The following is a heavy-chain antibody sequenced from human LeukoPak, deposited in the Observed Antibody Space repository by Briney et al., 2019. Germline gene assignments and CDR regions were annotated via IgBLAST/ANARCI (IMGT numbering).Heavy chain of an antibody. D-gene: IGHD6-19*01. Sequence: SETLSLTCTVSGYSISSGYYWGWIRQPPGKGLEWIGSIYHSGSTYYNPSLKSRVTISVDTSKNQFSLKLSSVTAADTAVYYCARGEYSSGWPYYYYMDVWGKGTTVTVSS. CDR1: GYSISSGYY. CDR3: ARGEYSSGWPYYYYMDV. J-gene: IGHJ6*03. V-gene: IGHV4-38-2*02. CDR2: IYHSGST.